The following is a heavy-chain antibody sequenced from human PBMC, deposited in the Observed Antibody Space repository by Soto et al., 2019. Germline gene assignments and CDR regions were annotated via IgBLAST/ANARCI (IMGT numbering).Heavy chain of an antibody. Sequence: EVHVVESGGDLVEPGGSLRLSYVTSGFMFSSAWMSWVRQAPGKGLEWVARIKSTKDGGARDYAAPVNGRFSISRDDSKSTVYLQMNSLRVEDTALYYCVEGWNDFWGQGTLVTVSS. D-gene: IGHD1-1*01. V-gene: IGHV3-15*01. J-gene: IGHJ4*02. CDR1: GFMFSSAW. CDR2: IKSTKDGGAR. CDR3: VEGWNDF.